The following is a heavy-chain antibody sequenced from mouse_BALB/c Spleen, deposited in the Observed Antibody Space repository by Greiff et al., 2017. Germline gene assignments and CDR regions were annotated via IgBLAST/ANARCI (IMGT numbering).Heavy chain of an antibody. CDR1: GYTFTSYW. D-gene: IGHD1-2*01. CDR2: IYPGDGDT. J-gene: IGHJ1*01. CDR3: ARSTHYYGSHFDV. V-gene: IGHV1-87*01. Sequence: QVQLQQSGAELARPGASVKLSCKASGYTFTSYWMQWVKQRPGQGLEWIGAIYPGDGDTRYTQKFKGKATLTADKSSSTAYMQLSSLASEDSAVYYCARSTHYYGSHFDVWGAGTTVTVSS.